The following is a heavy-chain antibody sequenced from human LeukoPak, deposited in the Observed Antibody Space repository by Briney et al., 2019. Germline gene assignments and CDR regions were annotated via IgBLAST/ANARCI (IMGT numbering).Heavy chain of an antibody. D-gene: IGHD4-17*01. Sequence: PGGSLRLSCAASGFTFSSYVMSWVRQAPGKGLEWVSLISGNDGSTYYADSVKGRFTISRDNSKNTLYLQMSSLRADDTAVYYCARRSVTPFDYWGQGTLVTVSS. V-gene: IGHV3-23*01. CDR1: GFTFSSYV. CDR2: ISGNDGST. J-gene: IGHJ4*02. CDR3: ARRSVTPFDY.